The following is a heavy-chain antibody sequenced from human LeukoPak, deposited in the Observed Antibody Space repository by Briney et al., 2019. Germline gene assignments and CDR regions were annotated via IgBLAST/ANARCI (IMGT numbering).Heavy chain of an antibody. Sequence: PGGSLRLSCAAFGFTFSSYAMSWVRQAPGKGLEWVSAISGSGGSTYYADSVKGRFTISRDNSKNTLYLQMNSLRAEDTAVYYCAKLYGFWSGYRIEWVIDYYYGMDVWGQGTTVTVSS. CDR3: AKLYGFWSGYRIEWVIDYYYGMDV. CDR1: GFTFSSYA. D-gene: IGHD3-3*01. J-gene: IGHJ6*02. V-gene: IGHV3-23*01. CDR2: ISGSGGST.